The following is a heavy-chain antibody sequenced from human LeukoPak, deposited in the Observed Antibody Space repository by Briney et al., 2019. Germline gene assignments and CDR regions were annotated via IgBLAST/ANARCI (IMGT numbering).Heavy chain of an antibody. J-gene: IGHJ5*02. CDR3: ARDGGVLSSSWFWLDP. CDR2: VYHSGST. CDR1: GYSIRSGYY. D-gene: IGHD6-13*01. V-gene: IGHV4-38-2*02. Sequence: SETLSLTCTVSGYSIRSGYYWGWIRQPPGKGLEWIGNVYHSGSTYYNPSLKSRVTISVDTSKNQFSLKLSSVTAADTAVYYCARDGGVLSSSWFWLDPWGPGTLVTVSS.